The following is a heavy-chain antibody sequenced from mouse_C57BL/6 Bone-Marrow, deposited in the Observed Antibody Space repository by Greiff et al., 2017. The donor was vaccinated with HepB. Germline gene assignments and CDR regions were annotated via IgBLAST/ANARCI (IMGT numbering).Heavy chain of an antibody. CDR2: IYPGSGNT. CDR3: ARRGGYFDY. V-gene: IGHV1-76*01. Sequence: LVESGAELVRPGASVKLSCKASGYTFTDYYINWVKQRPGQGLEWIARIYPGSGNTYYNEKFKGKATLTAEKSSSTAYMQLSSLTSEDSAVYFCARRGGYFDYWGQGTTLTVSS. CDR1: GYTFTDYY. J-gene: IGHJ2*01.